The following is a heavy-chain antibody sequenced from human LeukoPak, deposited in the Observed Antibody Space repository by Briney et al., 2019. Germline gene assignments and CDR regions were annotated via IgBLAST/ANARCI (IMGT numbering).Heavy chain of an antibody. D-gene: IGHD1-1*01. CDR3: AKLAWNDGSYYFDY. Sequence: GGSLTLSCILSGLNYPYYSILWLRQAPGRGGEGVEVVSYDGNDGYYAASVKGRFSISRDNSQNTVTLQMNNLRVDDTAIYYCAKLAWNDGSYYFDYWGQGTLVTVSS. J-gene: IGHJ4*02. CDR2: VSYDGNDG. CDR1: GLNYPYYS. V-gene: IGHV3-30*18.